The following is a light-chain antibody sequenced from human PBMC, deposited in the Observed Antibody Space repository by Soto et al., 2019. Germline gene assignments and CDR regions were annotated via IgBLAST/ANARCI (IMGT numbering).Light chain of an antibody. Sequence: QSVLTQPPSVSGAPGQRVTFPCTGSSSNIGAGYDVHWYQQLPGTAPKLLIYGNTNRPSGVPDRFSGSKSGTSASLAITGLQAEDEADYYCQSYDSSLSTYVFGTGTKLTVL. J-gene: IGLJ1*01. CDR3: QSYDSSLSTYV. V-gene: IGLV1-40*01. CDR2: GNT. CDR1: SSNIGAGYD.